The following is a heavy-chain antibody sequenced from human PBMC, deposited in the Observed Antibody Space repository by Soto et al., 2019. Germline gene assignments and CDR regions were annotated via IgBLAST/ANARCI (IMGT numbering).Heavy chain of an antibody. CDR1: GGTFSSYA. D-gene: IGHD2-15*01. CDR2: IIPIFGTA. Sequence: ASVKVSCKASGGTFSSYAISWVRQAPGQGLEWMGGIIPIFGTANYAQKFQGRVTITADESTSTAYMELSSLRSEDTAVYYCARVVRYCSGGSCYSEWFDPWGQGTLVTVSS. V-gene: IGHV1-69*13. CDR3: ARVVRYCSGGSCYSEWFDP. J-gene: IGHJ5*02.